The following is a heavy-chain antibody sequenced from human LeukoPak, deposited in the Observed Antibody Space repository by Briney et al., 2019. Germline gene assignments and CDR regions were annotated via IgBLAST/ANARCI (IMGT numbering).Heavy chain of an antibody. V-gene: IGHV3-23*01. Sequence: GGSLRLSCAASGFTVRSYAMSWVRQPPGKWLEWVSCIIDVDTDTYNADSVNGRFTISRDNSKKRLCLQIDSLRTEHPAVYYCAKIGSGRYFDYWGQGTLVTVSS. CDR3: AKIGSGRYFDY. CDR1: GFTVRSYA. D-gene: IGHD6-19*01. J-gene: IGHJ4*02. CDR2: IIDVDTDT.